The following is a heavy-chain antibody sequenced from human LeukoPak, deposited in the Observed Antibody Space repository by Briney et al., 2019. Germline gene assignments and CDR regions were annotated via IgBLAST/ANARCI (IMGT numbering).Heavy chain of an antibody. CDR3: ARDHAVAGIDY. D-gene: IGHD6-19*01. Sequence: GRSLRLSCAASGFTFSSYAMHWVRQAPGKGLEWVAVISYDGSNKYYADSVKGRFTISRDNSKNSLYLQMNSLRVEDTAVYYCARDHAVAGIDYWGQGTLVTVSS. V-gene: IGHV3-30-3*01. CDR2: ISYDGSNK. CDR1: GFTFSSYA. J-gene: IGHJ4*02.